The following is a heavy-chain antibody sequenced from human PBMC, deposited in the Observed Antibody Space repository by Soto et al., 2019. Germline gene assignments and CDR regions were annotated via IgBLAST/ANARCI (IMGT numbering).Heavy chain of an antibody. D-gene: IGHD3-10*01. Sequence: QVQLQESGPGLVKPSDTLSLTCAVSGYSISNTNWWGWLRQPPGKGLEWIGYIYYSGNTYYNPSLKSGVTMSVDTSKNQFSLKLSSVTAVDTAVYYCARLGDSSGNHAYWFDPWGQGTLVTVS. CDR3: ARLGDSSGNHAYWFDP. J-gene: IGHJ5*02. CDR2: IYYSGNT. V-gene: IGHV4-28*01. CDR1: GYSISNTNW.